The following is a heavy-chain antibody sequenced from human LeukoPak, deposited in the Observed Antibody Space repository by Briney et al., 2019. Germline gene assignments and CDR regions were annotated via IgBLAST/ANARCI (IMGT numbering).Heavy chain of an antibody. D-gene: IGHD2-2*01. CDR1: GYNFSGYF. Sequence: VASVKVSCKASGYNFSGYFLHWVRQAPGQGLEGMGWINPNRGDTKYAQKFQGRVTMTRDTSISTAYMELSRLRSEDTAVYYCARDWVVVVPAARFDPWGQGTLVTVSS. CDR2: INPNRGDT. V-gene: IGHV1-2*02. J-gene: IGHJ5*02. CDR3: ARDWVVVVPAARFDP.